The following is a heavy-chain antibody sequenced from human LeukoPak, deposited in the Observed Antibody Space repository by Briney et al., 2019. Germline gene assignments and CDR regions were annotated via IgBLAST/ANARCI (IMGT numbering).Heavy chain of an antibody. V-gene: IGHV1-18*01. CDR1: GYTFTSDG. Sequence: ASVKVSCKPSGYTFTSDGISWVRQAPGQGLEWMGWISDYNGNTNYAQNLQGRVTMTTDTSTSTAYMELRSLRSDDTAVYYCARDLYRDSLPVSWFDPWGQGTLVTVSS. CDR3: ARDLYRDSLPVSWFDP. J-gene: IGHJ5*02. CDR2: ISDYNGNT. D-gene: IGHD4-11*01.